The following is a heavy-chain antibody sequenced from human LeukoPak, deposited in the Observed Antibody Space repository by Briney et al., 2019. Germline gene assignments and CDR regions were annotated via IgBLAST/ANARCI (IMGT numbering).Heavy chain of an antibody. V-gene: IGHV3-23*01. CDR3: AKDGSGSGSYFDY. J-gene: IGHJ4*02. Sequence: GGSLRLSCAASGFTFSSYAMSWVRQAPGKGLEWVSGTSGSGGSTYYADSVKGRFTISRDNSKKPVHLQMNRLRAEDTAVYYCAKDGSGSGSYFDYWGQGTLVTVSS. D-gene: IGHD1-26*01. CDR1: GFTFSSYA. CDR2: TSGSGGST.